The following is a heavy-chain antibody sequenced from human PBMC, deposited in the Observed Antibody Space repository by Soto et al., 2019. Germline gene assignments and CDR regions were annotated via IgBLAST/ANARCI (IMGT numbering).Heavy chain of an antibody. CDR1: GGSISSGGYY. D-gene: IGHD3-22*01. Sequence: SETLSLTCTVSGGSISSGGYYWSWIRQHPGKGLEWIGYIYYSGSTYYNPSLKSRVTISVDTSKNQFSLKLSSVTAADTAVNYCATATELYYDSSGYGPFDYWGQGTLVTVSS. V-gene: IGHV4-31*03. CDR3: ATATELYYDSSGYGPFDY. J-gene: IGHJ4*02. CDR2: IYYSGST.